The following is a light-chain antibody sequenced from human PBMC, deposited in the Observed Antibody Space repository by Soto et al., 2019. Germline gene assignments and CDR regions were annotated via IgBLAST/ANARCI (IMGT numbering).Light chain of an antibody. J-gene: IGKJ5*01. CDR3: QQYVTSPSIT. Sequence: EIVLTQSPGALSLSPGDRATLSCWASESIGDYLAWYQQRPGQAPRLLIYAASRRASGTPHRFSGSGSERAFTLAISGLEPADFGVYYCQQYVTSPSITFGQGTDWRV. CDR2: AAS. V-gene: IGKV3-20*01. CDR1: ESIGDY.